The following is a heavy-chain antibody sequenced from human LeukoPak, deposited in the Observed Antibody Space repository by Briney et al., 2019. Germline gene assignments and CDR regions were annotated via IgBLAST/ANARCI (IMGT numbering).Heavy chain of an antibody. V-gene: IGHV1-8*01. J-gene: IGHJ4*02. CDR2: MNPNSGNT. Sequence: ASVKVSCKASGYTFTSYDINWVRQATGQGLEWMGWMNPNSGNTGYAQKFQGRVTMTRNTSISTAYMELSSLRSEDTAVYYCARELTYSYLEAYYYYDSSGLGYFDHWGQGTLVTVSS. CDR3: ARELTYSYLEAYYYYDSSGLGYFDH. D-gene: IGHD3-22*01. CDR1: GYTFTSYD.